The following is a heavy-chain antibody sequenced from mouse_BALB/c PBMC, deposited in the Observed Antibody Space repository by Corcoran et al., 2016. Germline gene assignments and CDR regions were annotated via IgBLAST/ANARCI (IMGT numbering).Heavy chain of an antibody. CDR1: GYTFTSYV. V-gene: IGHV1S136*01. Sequence: EIQLQQSGPELVKPGASVKMSCKASGYTFTSYVMHWVKQKPGQGLEWIGYIYPYNDGTKYNEKFKGKATLTSDKSSSTAYMELSSLTSEDSVVYYCVREVPGGYPFDYWGQGTTLTVSS. CDR3: VREVPGGYPFDY. CDR2: IYPYNDGT. D-gene: IGHD2-2*01. J-gene: IGHJ2*01.